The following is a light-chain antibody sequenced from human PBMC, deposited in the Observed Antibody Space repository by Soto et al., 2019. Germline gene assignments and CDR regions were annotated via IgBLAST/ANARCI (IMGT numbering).Light chain of an antibody. CDR1: SSDVGGYNY. CDR2: EVS. V-gene: IGLV2-8*01. Sequence: QSALTQPPSASGSPGQSVTISCTGTSSDVGGYNYVSWYQQHPGKAPKLMIYEVSKRPSGVHDRFSSSKSGNTASLTVAGLQAEDEADYYCSSYAGSNNFVVFGGGTQLTVL. CDR3: SSYAGSNNFVV. J-gene: IGLJ2*01.